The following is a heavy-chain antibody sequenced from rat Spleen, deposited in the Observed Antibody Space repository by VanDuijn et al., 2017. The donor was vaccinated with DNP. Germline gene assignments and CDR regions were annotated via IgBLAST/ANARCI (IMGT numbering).Heavy chain of an antibody. D-gene: IGHD1-4*01. J-gene: IGHJ4*01. Sequence: EVQLVESGGGLVQPGRSLKLSCAASGFTLSNYHMAWVRQAPTKGLEWVASIINSGGTTYYRDSVKGRFTISRDNAKNTQYLQMDSLRSEDTATYYCATLPGDAWGQGTSVTVSS. V-gene: IGHV5S13*01. CDR3: ATLPGDA. CDR1: GFTLSNYH. CDR2: IINSGGTT.